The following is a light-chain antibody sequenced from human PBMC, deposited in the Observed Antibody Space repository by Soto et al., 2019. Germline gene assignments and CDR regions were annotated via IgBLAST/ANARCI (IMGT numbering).Light chain of an antibody. V-gene: IGKV1-39*01. Sequence: DIQMTQSPSSLSASVGDRVTITCRASQSISNYLNWYQQKPGRAPRLLIYAAFILKSGGPSRFSGTGTGTDCTHTVSSLQPENFATYYCQQSSTTPPVTFGGGNKVEIK. CDR1: QSISNY. CDR3: QQSSTTPPVT. J-gene: IGKJ4*01. CDR2: AAF.